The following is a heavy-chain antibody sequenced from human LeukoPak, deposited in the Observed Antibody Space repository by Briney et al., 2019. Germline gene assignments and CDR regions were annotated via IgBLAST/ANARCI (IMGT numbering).Heavy chain of an antibody. CDR3: ARRAPYDSSNTYYFDY. D-gene: IGHD3-22*01. Sequence: PSETLSLTCAVYGGSFSAYYWSWIRQPPGKGLEWIGEINHSGSTNYNPSLKSRVTISVDTSKNQFSLKLSSVTAADTAVYYCARRAPYDSSNTYYFDYWGQGTLVTVSS. V-gene: IGHV4-34*01. CDR2: INHSGST. J-gene: IGHJ4*02. CDR1: GGSFSAYY.